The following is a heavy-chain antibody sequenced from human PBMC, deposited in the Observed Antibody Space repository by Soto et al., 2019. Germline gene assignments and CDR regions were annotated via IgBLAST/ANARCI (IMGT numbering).Heavy chain of an antibody. D-gene: IGHD5-18*01. CDR1: GSTLTSYY. J-gene: IGHJ2*01. Sequence: QVQLVQSGAEVKKPGASVKVSCKASGSTLTSYYMHWFRQAPGQGLEWRGIINPSGGSTSYAQKFQGRVTMTRDTSTSTVYMELSSLRSEDTAVYYCARVRGYSYGYWYFDLWGRGTLVTVSS. V-gene: IGHV1-46*01. CDR3: ARVRGYSYGYWYFDL. CDR2: INPSGGST.